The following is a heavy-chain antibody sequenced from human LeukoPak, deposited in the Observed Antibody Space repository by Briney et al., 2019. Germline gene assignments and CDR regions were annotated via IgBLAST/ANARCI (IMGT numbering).Heavy chain of an antibody. CDR1: GFTFNTHP. V-gene: IGHV3-23*01. Sequence: GGSLRLSCAASGFTFNTHPMSWVRQAPGKGLERVSSISGSGANTYYPDSVRGRFTISRDNSKNTLYLQMNSLRAEDTAVYYCANPPLPAVIGYYYYNMDVWGQGTTVTVSS. J-gene: IGHJ6*02. CDR2: ISGSGANT. CDR3: ANPPLPAVIGYYYYNMDV. D-gene: IGHD1-14*01.